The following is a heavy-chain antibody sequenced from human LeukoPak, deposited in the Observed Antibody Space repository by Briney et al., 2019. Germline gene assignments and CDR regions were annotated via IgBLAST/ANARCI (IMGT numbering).Heavy chain of an antibody. V-gene: IGHV3-30*02. D-gene: IGHD4-17*01. CDR2: IRYDGSNK. Sequence: PGGSLRLSCAAAGFTFSSYGRHWVRQAPGKGLEWVAFIRYDGSNKYYADSVKGRFTISRDNSKNTLYLQMNSLRAEDTAVYYCAKSRRVRTVTTGVDYWGQGTLVTVSS. CDR3: AKSRRVRTVTTGVDY. CDR1: GFTFSSYG. J-gene: IGHJ4*02.